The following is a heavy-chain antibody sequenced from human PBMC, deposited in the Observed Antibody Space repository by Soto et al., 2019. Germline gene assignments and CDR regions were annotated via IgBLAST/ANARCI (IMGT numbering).Heavy chain of an antibody. CDR1: GFTFSSYA. Sequence: SLRLSCAASGFTFSSYAMSWVRQAPGKGLEWVSVISGSGAGTYYADSVKGRFTISRDNSKKTLYLLMNSLRAEDTALYYCAKAQEDHYYYYAMDVWGQGTTVTVSS. D-gene: IGHD2-15*01. CDR2: ISGSGAGT. J-gene: IGHJ6*02. CDR3: AKAQEDHYYYYAMDV. V-gene: IGHV3-23*01.